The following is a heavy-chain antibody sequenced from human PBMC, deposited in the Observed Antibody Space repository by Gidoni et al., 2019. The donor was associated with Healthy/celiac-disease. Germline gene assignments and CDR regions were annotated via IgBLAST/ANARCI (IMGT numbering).Heavy chain of an antibody. CDR2: ISYDGSNN. Sequence: QVQLVESGGGVVQPGRSLRLSCAASGFTVSSYAMPWVRQAPGKGLQWVAVISYDGSNNYYAYSVKGRFTISRDNSKNTLYLQMNSLRAEDTAVYYCARDNGLVLRFLEWLSHFDYWGQGTLVTVSS. D-gene: IGHD3-3*01. CDR1: GFTVSSYA. CDR3: ARDNGLVLRFLEWLSHFDY. J-gene: IGHJ4*02. V-gene: IGHV3-30-3*01.